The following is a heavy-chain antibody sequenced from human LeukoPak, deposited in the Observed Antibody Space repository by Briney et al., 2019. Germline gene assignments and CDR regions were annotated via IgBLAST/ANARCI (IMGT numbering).Heavy chain of an antibody. D-gene: IGHD3-3*01. CDR3: SRSPDFWSALDF. Sequence: GGSPRLSCAASGFNFDAYAMHWVRQVPGRGLEWVSGVSWDSTRMAYADSVKGRFTISRDNAKNSLYLQMTSLRPEDTAVYYCSRSPDFWSALDFWGQGTLVAVSS. CDR1: GFNFDAYA. J-gene: IGHJ4*02. V-gene: IGHV3-9*01. CDR2: VSWDSTRM.